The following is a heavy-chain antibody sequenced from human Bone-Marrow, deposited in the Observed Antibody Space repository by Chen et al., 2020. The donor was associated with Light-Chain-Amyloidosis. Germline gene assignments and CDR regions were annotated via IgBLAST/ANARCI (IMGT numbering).Heavy chain of an antibody. J-gene: IGHJ6*03. D-gene: IGHD6-19*01. CDR3: AKDVDRRLGYYYYMDV. CDR2: IRYDGSNK. CDR1: GFAFSSYG. Sequence: QVNLVESGGGVVQPGGSLRLSCAASGFAFSSYGMHWVRQAPGKGLEWVALIRYDGSNKYYADSVKGRFTISRDNSKNTLYLQMNSLRAEDTAVYYCAKDVDRRLGYYYYMDVWGKGTTVTVSS. V-gene: IGHV3-30*02.